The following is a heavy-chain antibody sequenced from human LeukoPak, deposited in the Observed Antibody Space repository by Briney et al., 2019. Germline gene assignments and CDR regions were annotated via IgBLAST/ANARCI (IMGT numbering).Heavy chain of an antibody. V-gene: IGHV5-10-1*01. CDR2: IDPSDSYT. D-gene: IGHD2-8*01. J-gene: IGHJ4*02. Sequence: GESLKISCKGSGYSFTSYWISWVRQMPGKGLEWMGRIDPSDSYTNYSPSFQGHVTISADKSISTAYLQRSSLKASDTAMYYCASRLNGADEYYFDYWGQGTLVTVSS. CDR1: GYSFTSYW. CDR3: ASRLNGADEYYFDY.